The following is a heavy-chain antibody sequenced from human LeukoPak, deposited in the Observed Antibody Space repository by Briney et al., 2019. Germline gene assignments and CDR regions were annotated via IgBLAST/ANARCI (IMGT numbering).Heavy chain of an antibody. D-gene: IGHD4-17*01. CDR2: IYYRGST. CDR3: ARIHGDYNDP. V-gene: IGHV4-59*01. CDR1: GGSISSYY. Sequence: SETLSLTCTVSGGSISSYYWSWIRQPPGKGLEWIGYIYYRGSTNYNPSLKSRVTISVDTSKNQFSLKLSSVTAADTAVYYCARIHGDYNDPWGQGTLVTVSS. J-gene: IGHJ5*02.